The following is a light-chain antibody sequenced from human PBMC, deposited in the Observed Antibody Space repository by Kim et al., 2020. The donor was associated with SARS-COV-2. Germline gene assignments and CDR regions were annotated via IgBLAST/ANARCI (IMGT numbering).Light chain of an antibody. CDR1: QSISDW. CDR3: QQYNNYPYT. J-gene: IGKJ2*01. CDR2: KAS. V-gene: IGKV1-5*03. Sequence: SASVGDRFTVTCRASQSISDWLAWYQQKPGKAPKILIYKASNLESGVPSRFSGSGSGTEFTLTISSLQPDDFATYSCQQYNNYPYTFGQGTKLEI.